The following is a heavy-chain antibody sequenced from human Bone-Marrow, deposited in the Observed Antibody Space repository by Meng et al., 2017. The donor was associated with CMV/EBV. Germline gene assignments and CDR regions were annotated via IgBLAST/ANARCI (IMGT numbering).Heavy chain of an antibody. J-gene: IGHJ4*02. CDR2: INPSGGST. D-gene: IGHD4-23*01. CDR3: ARDLTQSDMVVTPGRADAY. Sequence: ASVKVSCKASGYTFTSYYMHWVRQAPGQGLEWMGIINPSGGSTSYAQKFQGRVTMTRDTSTSTVYMELSSLRSEDTAVYYCARDLTQSDMVVTPGRADAYWGQGPLVTVSS. CDR1: GYTFTSYY. V-gene: IGHV1-46*01.